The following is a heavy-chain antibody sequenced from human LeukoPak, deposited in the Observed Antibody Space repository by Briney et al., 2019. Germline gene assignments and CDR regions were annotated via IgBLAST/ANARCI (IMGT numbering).Heavy chain of an antibody. CDR2: FYYSGST. CDR1: GXSISSSYY. Sequence: SETLSLTCTVSGXSISSSYYWGWLRQPPGKGLEWIGSFYYSGSTYYNPSLQSRVTISVDTSKNQFSLKLTSVTAADTAVYYCARSLLAFDYWGQGTLVTVSS. CDR3: ARSLLAFDY. V-gene: IGHV4-39*01. D-gene: IGHD2-15*01. J-gene: IGHJ4*02.